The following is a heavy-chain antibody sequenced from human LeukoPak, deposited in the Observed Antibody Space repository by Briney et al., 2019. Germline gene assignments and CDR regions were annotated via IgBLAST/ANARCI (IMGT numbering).Heavy chain of an antibody. Sequence: ASVKVSCKASGYTFTGFYLHWVRQAPGQGLEWMGWINPNSGGTNYAQKFQGRVTMTRDTSISTAYMELSRLRSDDTAVYYCARVIYQRDAFDIWGQGTMVTVSS. CDR1: GYTFTGFY. V-gene: IGHV1-2*02. D-gene: IGHD1-1*01. CDR3: ARVIYQRDAFDI. J-gene: IGHJ3*02. CDR2: INPNSGGT.